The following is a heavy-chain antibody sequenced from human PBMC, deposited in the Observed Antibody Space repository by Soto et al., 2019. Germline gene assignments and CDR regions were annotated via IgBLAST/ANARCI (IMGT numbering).Heavy chain of an antibody. CDR2: IYHSGST. CDR3: ARAGGLGAVAADY. J-gene: IGHJ4*02. Sequence: QLQLQESGSGMVKPSQTLSLTCAGSGGSISSVGYSWSWIRQPPGKGLEWIGYIYHSGSTYYNTSLQSRVTRSVDRSKNQCSLKLSSVTAADTAVYYCARAGGLGAVAADYWGQGTLVTVST. V-gene: IGHV4-30-2*01. D-gene: IGHD6-19*01. CDR1: GGSISSVGYS.